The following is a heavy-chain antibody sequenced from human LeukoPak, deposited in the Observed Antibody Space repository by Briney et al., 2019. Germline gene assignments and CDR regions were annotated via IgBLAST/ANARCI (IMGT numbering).Heavy chain of an antibody. J-gene: IGHJ4*02. Sequence: PSETLSLTCAVSGASISSATYSWSWIRQPPGRGLEWIGYIYHTGSTTYNPSLKSRVTISLDRSKNQFSLTVNSVTAADTAVYYCCGDYGSGSYRFDYWGPGTLVTASS. V-gene: IGHV4-30-2*01. CDR1: GASISSATYS. CDR3: CGDYGSGSYRFDY. D-gene: IGHD3-10*01. CDR2: IYHTGST.